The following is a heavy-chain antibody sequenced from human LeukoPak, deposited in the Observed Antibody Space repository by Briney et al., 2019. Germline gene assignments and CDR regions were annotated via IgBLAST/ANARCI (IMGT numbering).Heavy chain of an antibody. Sequence: SETLSLTCTVSGXSVSSGTYYWSWIRQPPGKGLDSIRFIYYSGYTNYNPSRKSRVTISLDTSKSQFSLRLSSVTAADTAVYYCARAFGYSGYLGHWGQGTLVTVSS. J-gene: IGHJ4*02. V-gene: IGHV4-61*01. CDR1: GXSVSSGTYY. CDR2: IYYSGYT. CDR3: ARAFGYSGYLGH. D-gene: IGHD5-12*01.